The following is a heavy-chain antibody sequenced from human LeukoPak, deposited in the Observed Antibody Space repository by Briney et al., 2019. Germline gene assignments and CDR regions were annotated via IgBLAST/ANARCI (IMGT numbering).Heavy chain of an antibody. CDR2: IIPIFGTA. Sequence: SVKVSCKASGGTFSSYAISWVRQAPGQGLEWMGGIIPIFGTANYAQKFQGRVTITTDESTSTAYMELSSLRPEDTAVYYCAREGRSRGIVVVPAATAYWYFDLWGRGTLVTVSS. J-gene: IGHJ2*01. CDR1: GGTFSSYA. D-gene: IGHD2-2*01. CDR3: AREGRSRGIVVVPAATAYWYFDL. V-gene: IGHV1-69*05.